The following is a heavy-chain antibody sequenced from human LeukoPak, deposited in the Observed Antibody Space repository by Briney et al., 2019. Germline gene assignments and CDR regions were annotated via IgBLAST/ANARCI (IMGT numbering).Heavy chain of an antibody. D-gene: IGHD1-14*01. J-gene: IGHJ4*02. CDR2: IYYSGST. CDR1: GGSISSSSYY. CDR3: ARAHAHRTGYFDY. Sequence: SETLSLTCTVSGGSISSSSYYWSWIRQPPGKGLEWIGYIYYSGSTNYNPSLKSRVAISVDTSKNQFSLKLSSVTAADTAVYYCARAHAHRTGYFDYWGQGTLVTVSS. V-gene: IGHV4-61*05.